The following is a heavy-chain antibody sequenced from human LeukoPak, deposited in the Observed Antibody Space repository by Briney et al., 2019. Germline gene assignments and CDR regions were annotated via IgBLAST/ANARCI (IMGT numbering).Heavy chain of an antibody. D-gene: IGHD3-10*01. J-gene: IGHJ4*02. CDR1: VGSNSSHY. V-gene: IGHV4-59*11. Sequence: SETLSLPCTVSVGSNSSHYWSCIRHPSGKALECRSDIYYCGSTNYNPSLKSRVTISVDTSKNQFSLKLGSLTAADTAVYYCARGPPFSLVGDFEGRRTYYFDYWGPGRLVTVSS. CDR3: ARGPPFSLVGDFEGRRTYYFDY. CDR2: IYYCGST.